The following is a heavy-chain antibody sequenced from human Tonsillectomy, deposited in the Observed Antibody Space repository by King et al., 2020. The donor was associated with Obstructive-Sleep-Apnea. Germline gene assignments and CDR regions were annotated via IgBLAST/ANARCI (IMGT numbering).Heavy chain of an antibody. CDR2: IYYSGSS. CDR3: ARSPYGSGIIDYFDP. D-gene: IGHD3-10*01. CDR1: GGSISTYY. J-gene: IGHJ5*02. Sequence: LQLQESGPGLVKPSETLSLTCTVSGGSISTYYWSWLRQPPGQRLEWIGYIYYSGSSYYNPSRQRRVTISVDTSKNQSSPKLTSLTAAATAVYYCARSPYGSGIIDYFDPWGQGTLVTVSS. V-gene: IGHV4-59*01.